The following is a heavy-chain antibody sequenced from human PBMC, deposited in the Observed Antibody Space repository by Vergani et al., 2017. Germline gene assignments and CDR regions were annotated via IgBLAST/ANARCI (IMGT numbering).Heavy chain of an antibody. CDR1: GSTFSGFA. Sequence: EVQLVESGGGLVQPGGPLRLSCPASGSTFSGFAMGWDGQAPGKGLEWSSVISGSGGSKYQADSVTGRFTTSSDNSKNTLYLQMNSLRAEDTAVYYCAKEYGKDCNYWFDPWGQGTLVTVSS. CDR2: ISGSGGSK. D-gene: IGHD3/OR15-3a*01. J-gene: IGHJ5*02. CDR3: AKEYGKDCNYWFDP. V-gene: IGHV3-23*04.